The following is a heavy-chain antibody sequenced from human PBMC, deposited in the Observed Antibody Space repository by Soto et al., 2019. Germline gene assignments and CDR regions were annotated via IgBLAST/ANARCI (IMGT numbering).Heavy chain of an antibody. CDR2: ISYDGSNK. CDR1: GFTFSSYG. V-gene: IGHV3-30*18. Sequence: QVQLVESGGGVVQPGRSLRLSCAASGFTFSSYGMHWVRQAPGKGLEWVAVISYDGSNKYYADSMKGRFTISRDNSKNTLYLQMISLSAEDTAVYYCAKDMYCSSTGCRRSTYYYGMDVWGQGTTVTVSS. J-gene: IGHJ6*02. D-gene: IGHD2-2*01. CDR3: AKDMYCSSTGCRRSTYYYGMDV.